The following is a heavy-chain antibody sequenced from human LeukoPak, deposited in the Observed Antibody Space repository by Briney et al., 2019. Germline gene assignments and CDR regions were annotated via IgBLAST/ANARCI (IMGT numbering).Heavy chain of an antibody. CDR1: RYTFTTYW. V-gene: IGHV5-51*01. CDR2: IYPGDSDP. Sequence: GESLKISCKGYRYTFTTYWIGWVRQMTRKGLEWLGIIYPGDSDPRYSPSFQGQVTISADKSISTAYLQWSSLKASDSAMYYCVRHGLGSSWFGFDYWGQGTLVTVSS. CDR3: VRHGLGSSWFGFDY. J-gene: IGHJ4*02. D-gene: IGHD6-13*01.